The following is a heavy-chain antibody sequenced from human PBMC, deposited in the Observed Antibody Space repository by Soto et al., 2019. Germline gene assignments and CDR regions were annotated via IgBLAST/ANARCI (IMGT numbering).Heavy chain of an antibody. CDR3: AKAKPVAFLDWFDP. V-gene: IGHV3-23*01. D-gene: IGHD2-21*01. CDR2: IGGSGDST. J-gene: IGHJ5*02. Sequence: GGSRRRSCAASGFTFSSYAMNWVRQAPGKGLEWVSAIGGSGDSTYYADSVKARFTISRDNSKNTLYLQMNSLRAEDTAVYYCAKAKPVAFLDWFDPWGQGTLVTVSS. CDR1: GFTFSSYA.